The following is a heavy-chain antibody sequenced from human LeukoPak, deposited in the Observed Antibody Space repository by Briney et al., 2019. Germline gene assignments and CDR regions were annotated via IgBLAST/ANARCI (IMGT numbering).Heavy chain of an antibody. CDR1: GGSFSGYY. J-gene: IGHJ6*02. CDR2: INHSGST. V-gene: IGHV4-34*01. CDR3: ARVGGSGRWYYHYGMDV. D-gene: IGHD3-10*01. Sequence: KPSETLSLTCAVYGGSFSGYYWSWIRQPPGKGLEWIGEINHSGSTNYNPSLKSRVTISVDTSKNQFSLKLSSVTAADTAVYYCARVGGSGRWYYHYGMDVWGQGTTVTVSS.